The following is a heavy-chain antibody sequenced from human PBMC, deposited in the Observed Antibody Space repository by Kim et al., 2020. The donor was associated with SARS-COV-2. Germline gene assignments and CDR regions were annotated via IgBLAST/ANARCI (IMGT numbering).Heavy chain of an antibody. CDR3: ARDPDKNGWSFFDD. CDR1: GFTFSIYW. CDR2: IKSDGSST. V-gene: IGHV3-74*01. Sequence: GGSLRLSCAASGFTFSIYWMHWVRQAPGKGLVWVSRIKSDGSSTTYADSVKGRFTISRDNAKNTLYLQMNRLRAEDTAVYYCARDPDKNGWSFFDDWGQGTLVTVSS. D-gene: IGHD6-19*01. J-gene: IGHJ4*02.